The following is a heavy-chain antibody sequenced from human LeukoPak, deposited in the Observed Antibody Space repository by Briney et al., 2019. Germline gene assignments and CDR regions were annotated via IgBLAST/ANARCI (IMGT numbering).Heavy chain of an antibody. D-gene: IGHD6-13*01. CDR3: ARDRSSSWYSSSWENWFDP. CDR1: GYTFTGYY. J-gene: IGHJ5*02. V-gene: IGHV1-2*02. Sequence: ASVKVSCKASGYTFTGYYMHWVRQAPGQGLEWTGWINPNSGGTNYAQKFQGRVTMTRDTSISTAYMELSRLRSDDTAVYYCARDRSSSWYSSSWENWFDPWGQGTLVTVSS. CDR2: INPNSGGT.